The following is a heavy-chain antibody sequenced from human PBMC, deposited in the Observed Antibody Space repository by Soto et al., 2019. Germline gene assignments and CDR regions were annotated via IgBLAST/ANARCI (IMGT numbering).Heavy chain of an antibody. CDR2: ISYDGSNK. CDR1: GFTFSSYA. Sequence: GGSLRLSCAASGFTFSSYAMHWVRQAPGKGLEWVAVISYDGSNKYYADSVKGRFTISRDNSKNTLYLQMNSLRAEDTAVYYCARDPGFFNSGYFCDYWGQGTLVTVSS. D-gene: IGHD3-22*01. V-gene: IGHV3-30-3*01. J-gene: IGHJ4*02. CDR3: ARDPGFFNSGYFCDY.